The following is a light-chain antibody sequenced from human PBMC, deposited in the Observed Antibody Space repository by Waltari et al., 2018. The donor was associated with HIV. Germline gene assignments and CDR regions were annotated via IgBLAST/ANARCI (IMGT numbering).Light chain of an antibody. CDR3: QVWEPTSDHVV. V-gene: IGLV3-21*03. J-gene: IGLJ2*01. CDR1: NSGMKT. CDR2: DDS. Sequence: SYALTQETSVSVTPGKTARITCVGDNSGMKTVHWYQQKPGQAAVRVMYDDSNRPSGIPERFSGCNSGNTATLTINRVEVGDEADYYCQVWEPTSDHVVFGGGSRLIVL.